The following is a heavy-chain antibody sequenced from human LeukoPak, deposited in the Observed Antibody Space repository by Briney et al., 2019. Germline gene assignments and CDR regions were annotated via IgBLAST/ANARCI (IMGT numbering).Heavy chain of an antibody. CDR3: TKGTIWFPFDY. J-gene: IGHJ4*02. CDR1: GFTFSSYS. D-gene: IGHD3-10*01. V-gene: IGHV3-23*01. Sequence: GGSLTLSYAVSGFTFSSYSMSCARQPPGKGLECVAAISDSGDNTYYAASVTGPSTISRDTSKNTLYLQMTGVKAEDRAVYYCTKGTIWFPFDYWGQGTLVTVSS. CDR2: ISDSGDNT.